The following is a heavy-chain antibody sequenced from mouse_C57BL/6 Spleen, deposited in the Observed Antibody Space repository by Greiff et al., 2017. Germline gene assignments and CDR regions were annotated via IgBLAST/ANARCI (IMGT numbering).Heavy chain of an antibody. V-gene: IGHV5-4*01. CDR1: GFTFSSYA. CDR2: ISDGGSYT. D-gene: IGHD2-1*01. J-gene: IGHJ4*01. Sequence: EVHLVESGGGLVKPGGSLKLSCAASGFTFSSYAMSWVRQTPEKRLEWVATISDGGSYTYYPDNVKGRFTISRDNAKNNLYLQMSHLKSEDTAMYYCARVYYGNYVGAMDYWGQGTSVTVSS. CDR3: ARVYYGNYVGAMDY.